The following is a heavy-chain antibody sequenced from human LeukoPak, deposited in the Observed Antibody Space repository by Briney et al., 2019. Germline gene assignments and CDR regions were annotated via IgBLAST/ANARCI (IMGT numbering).Heavy chain of an antibody. V-gene: IGHV4-34*01. CDR3: ARGHYYDSSGYYP. CDR1: GGSFSGYY. Sequence: SETLSLTCAVYGGSFSGYYWSWIRQPPGKGLEWIGEINHSGSTNYNPSLKSRVTISVDTSKNQFSLKLSSVTAADTAVYYCARGHYYDSSGYYPWGQGTLVIVSS. CDR2: INHSGST. D-gene: IGHD3-22*01. J-gene: IGHJ5*02.